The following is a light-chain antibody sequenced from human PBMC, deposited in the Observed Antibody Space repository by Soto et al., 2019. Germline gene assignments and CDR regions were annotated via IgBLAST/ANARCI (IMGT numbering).Light chain of an antibody. V-gene: IGLV1-51*01. CDR3: GTWDSSLSLFV. CDR1: SSNIGNNY. Sequence: QSVLTQPPSVSAAPGQKVTISCSGSSSNIGNNYVSWYQQLPGTAPKLLIYDNNKRPSGIPDRFSGSKSGTSATLGITGPQTGDEADYYCGTWDSSLSLFVFGTGTKVTVL. J-gene: IGLJ1*01. CDR2: DNN.